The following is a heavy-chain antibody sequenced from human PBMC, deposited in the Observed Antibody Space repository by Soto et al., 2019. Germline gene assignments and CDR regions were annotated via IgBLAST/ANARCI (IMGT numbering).Heavy chain of an antibody. J-gene: IGHJ4*02. Sequence: SGPTLVNPTQTLTLTCTFSGFSLSTSGMCVSWIRQPPGKALEWLARIDWDDDKYYSTSLKTRLTISKDTSKNQVVLTMTNMDPVDTATYYCARIRSGYDLNYFDYWGQGTLVTVSS. CDR1: GFSLSTSGMC. D-gene: IGHD5-12*01. CDR2: IDWDDDK. CDR3: ARIRSGYDLNYFDY. V-gene: IGHV2-70*11.